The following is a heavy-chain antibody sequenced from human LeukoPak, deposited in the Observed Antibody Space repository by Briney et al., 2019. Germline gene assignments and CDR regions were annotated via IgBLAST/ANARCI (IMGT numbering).Heavy chain of an antibody. CDR3: ARMSHYSSGWYYFDY. Sequence: SGPTLVSPTQTLTLTCTFSGFSLSTSGMCVSWIRQPPGKALEWVARIDWDDDKYYSTSLKTRLTISKDTSKNQVVLTMTNMDPVDTATYYCARMSHYSSGWYYFDYWGQGTLVPVSS. V-gene: IGHV2-70*11. J-gene: IGHJ4*02. CDR1: GFSLSTSGMC. CDR2: IDWDDDK. D-gene: IGHD6-13*01.